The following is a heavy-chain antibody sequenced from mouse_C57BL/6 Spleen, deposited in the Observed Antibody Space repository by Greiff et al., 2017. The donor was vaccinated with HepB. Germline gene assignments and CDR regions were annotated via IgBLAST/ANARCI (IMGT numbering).Heavy chain of an antibody. J-gene: IGHJ2*01. Sequence: EVMLVESGGGLVKPGGSLKLSCAASGFTFSSYAMSWVRQTPEKRLEWVATISDGGSYTYYPDNVKGRFTISRDNAKNNLYLQMSHLKSEDTAMYYCARGTYDYDGFDYWGQGTTLTVSS. CDR1: GFTFSSYA. V-gene: IGHV5-4*03. CDR3: ARGTYDYDGFDY. D-gene: IGHD2-4*01. CDR2: ISDGGSYT.